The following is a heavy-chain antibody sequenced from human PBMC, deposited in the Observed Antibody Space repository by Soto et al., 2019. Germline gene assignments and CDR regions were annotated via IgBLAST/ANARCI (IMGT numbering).Heavy chain of an antibody. CDR1: GGTFSSYA. V-gene: IGHV1-69*06. CDR2: IIPIFGTA. Sequence: WASVKVSCKASGGTFSSYAISWVRQAPGQGLEWMGGIIPIFGTANYAQKFQGRVTITADKSTSTAYMELSSLRSEDTAVYYCASDSYRGYSGYDFTPDAFDIWGQGTMVTVSS. J-gene: IGHJ3*02. D-gene: IGHD5-12*01. CDR3: ASDSYRGYSGYDFTPDAFDI.